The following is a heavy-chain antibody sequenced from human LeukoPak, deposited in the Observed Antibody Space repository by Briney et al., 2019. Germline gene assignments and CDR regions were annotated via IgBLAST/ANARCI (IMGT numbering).Heavy chain of an antibody. J-gene: IGHJ4*02. CDR2: IYTSGST. Sequence: SETLSLTCTVSGGSISSYYWSWIRQPAGKGLEWIGRIYTSGSTNYNPSLKSRVTISVDTSKNQFSLKLSSVTAADTAVYCCAREDSSSWYVPSFGYWGQGTLVTVSS. V-gene: IGHV4-4*07. CDR1: GGSISSYY. CDR3: AREDSSSWYVPSFGY. D-gene: IGHD6-13*01.